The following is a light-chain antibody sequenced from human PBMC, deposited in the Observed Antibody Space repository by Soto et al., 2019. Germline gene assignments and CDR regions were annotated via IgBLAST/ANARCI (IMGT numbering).Light chain of an antibody. Sequence: DIQLTQSPSFLSASVGDRVTITCRASQGISSYLAWYQQKPGKAPKFLIYAASTLQSGVPPRFSGSGSGTEFTLTISSLQPEDFATYYCQQFNSYPLTFGGGTKVEIK. V-gene: IGKV1-9*01. CDR2: AAS. CDR1: QGISSY. J-gene: IGKJ4*01. CDR3: QQFNSYPLT.